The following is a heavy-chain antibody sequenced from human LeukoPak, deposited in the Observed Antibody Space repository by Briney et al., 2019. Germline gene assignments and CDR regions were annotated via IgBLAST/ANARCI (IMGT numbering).Heavy chain of an antibody. V-gene: IGHV3-23*01. CDR1: GFSFSIYA. D-gene: IGHD4-23*01. Sequence: GASLRLSCAASGFSFSIYAMSWVRQAPGKGLEWVSAISPGGDTIYYLDSVKGRFTISRDNSKNTLYLQMNSLRGEDTAVYYCARRTTVVGPAPFDHWGQGTLVTVSS. J-gene: IGHJ4*02. CDR2: ISPGGDTI. CDR3: ARRTTVVGPAPFDH.